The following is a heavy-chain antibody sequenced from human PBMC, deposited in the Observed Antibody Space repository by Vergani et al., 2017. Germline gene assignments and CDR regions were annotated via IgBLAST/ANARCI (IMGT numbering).Heavy chain of an antibody. V-gene: IGHV1-18*04. J-gene: IGHJ4*02. CDR2: ISPHNQKT. CDR1: GYTFVNHP. Sequence: QAQLGQSDSEVKKPGDSVTLSCKTSGYTFVNHPITWVRQAPGQGLEWMGWISPHNQKTLYSQKVEGRVTMTSDTSSSTVFLELRRLTSDDTAIYYCARSQMATNDFDLWGRGTLVTVSS. D-gene: IGHD5-24*01. CDR3: ARSQMATNDFDL.